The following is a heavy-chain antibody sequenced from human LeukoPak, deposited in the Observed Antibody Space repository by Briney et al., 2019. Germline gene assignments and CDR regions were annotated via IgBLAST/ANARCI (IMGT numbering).Heavy chain of an antibody. V-gene: IGHV3-15*01. CDR1: GFTFSNAW. CDR3: TTDLVVVVTAF. CDR2: IKSKTDGGTT. D-gene: IGHD2-21*02. J-gene: IGHJ4*02. Sequence: GGSLRLSCAASGFTFSNAWMSWVRQAPGKGLEWVGRIKSKTDGGTTDYAAPVKGRFTISRDDSKDTVYLQMNSLKTEDTAVYYCTTDLVVVVTAFGGQGTLVTVSS.